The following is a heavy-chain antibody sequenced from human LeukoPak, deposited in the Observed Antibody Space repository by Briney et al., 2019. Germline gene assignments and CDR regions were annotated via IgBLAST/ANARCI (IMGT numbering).Heavy chain of an antibody. J-gene: IGHJ4*02. Sequence: PSETLSLTCTVSGGSISSYYWSWIRQPPGKGLEWIGRIYTSGSTNYNPSLKSRVTMSVDTSKNQFSLKLSSVTAADTAVYYCASLYDSSGYYYDYWGQGTLVTVSS. CDR3: ASLYDSSGYYYDY. V-gene: IGHV4-4*07. D-gene: IGHD3-22*01. CDR1: GGSISSYY. CDR2: IYTSGST.